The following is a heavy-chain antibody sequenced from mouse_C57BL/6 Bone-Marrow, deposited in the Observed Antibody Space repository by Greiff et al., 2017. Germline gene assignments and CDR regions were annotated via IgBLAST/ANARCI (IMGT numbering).Heavy chain of an antibody. CDR3: TPTTVVKDY. J-gene: IGHJ2*01. CDR2: IDPENGDT. Sequence: VQLQQSGAELVRPGASVKLSCTASGSNIKDDYMHWVKQRPEQGLEWIGWIDPENGDTEYASKFQGKATITADTSSNTAYLQLSSLTSEDTAVYYCTPTTVVKDYWGQGTTLTVSS. CDR1: GSNIKDDY. V-gene: IGHV14-4*01. D-gene: IGHD1-1*01.